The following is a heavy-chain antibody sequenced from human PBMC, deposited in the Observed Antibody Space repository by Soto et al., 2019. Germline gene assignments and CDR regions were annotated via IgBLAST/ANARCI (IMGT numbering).Heavy chain of an antibody. V-gene: IGHV1-3*01. CDR1: GYTFTSYA. D-gene: IGHD2-8*01. CDR2: INAGNGNT. Sequence: QVQLVQSGAEVKKPGASVKVSCKASGYTFTSYAMHWVRQAPGQRLEWMGWINAGNGNTKYSQKFQGRVTITRDTSASTAYMELSSLRSEDTAVYYCARAGYCTNGVCFNGPFDYWGQGTLVTVSS. CDR3: ARAGYCTNGVCFNGPFDY. J-gene: IGHJ4*02.